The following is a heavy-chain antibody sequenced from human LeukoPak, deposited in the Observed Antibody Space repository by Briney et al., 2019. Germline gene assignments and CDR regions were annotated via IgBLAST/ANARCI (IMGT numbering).Heavy chain of an antibody. CDR2: INTNTGKP. V-gene: IGHV7-4-1*02. CDR3: TSVIVGATAPWFDP. D-gene: IGHD1-26*01. Sequence: ASVKVSCKASGYTFTSYDISWVRQAPGQGLEWMGWINTNTGKPVYAQGLTGRFVFSWDTSVSTAYLQISSLKTEDTGIYFCTSVIVGATAPWFDPWGQGTPVTVSS. CDR1: GYTFTSYD. J-gene: IGHJ5*02.